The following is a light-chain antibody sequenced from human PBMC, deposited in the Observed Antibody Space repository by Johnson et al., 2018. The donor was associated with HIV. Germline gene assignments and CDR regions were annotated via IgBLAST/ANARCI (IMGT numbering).Light chain of an antibody. CDR1: SSNIGNNY. V-gene: IGLV1-51*02. Sequence: QSVLTQPPSVSAAPGQMVTISCSGSSSNIGNNYVSWYQQLPGTAPKLLIYENNKRPSGIPDRFSGSKSGTSATLGITGLQTGDEADYYCGTWDSRLSAVGVFGTGTKVTVL. J-gene: IGLJ1*01. CDR3: GTWDSRLSAVGV. CDR2: ENN.